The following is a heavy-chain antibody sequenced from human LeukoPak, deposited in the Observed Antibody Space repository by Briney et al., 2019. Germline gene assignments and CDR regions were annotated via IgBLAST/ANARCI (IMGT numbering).Heavy chain of an antibody. Sequence: GGSLRLSCAAPGFTFSSYSMNWVRQAPGKGLEWVSYISSSSSTIYYADSVKGRFTISRDNAKNSLYLQMNSLRAEDTAVYYCARGGVWQAFWSGNSDYWGQGTLVTVSS. J-gene: IGHJ4*02. CDR3: ARGGVWQAFWSGNSDY. D-gene: IGHD3-3*01. CDR1: GFTFSSYS. V-gene: IGHV3-48*01. CDR2: ISSSSSTI.